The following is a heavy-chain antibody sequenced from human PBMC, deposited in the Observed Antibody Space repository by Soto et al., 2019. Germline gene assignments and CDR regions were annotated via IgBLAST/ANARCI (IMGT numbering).Heavy chain of an antibody. V-gene: IGHV1-46*01. D-gene: IGHD4-17*01. J-gene: IGHJ4*02. CDR2: INPSGGST. Sequence: GASVKVSCKASGYTFTSYYMRWVRQAPGQGLEWMGIINPSGGSTSYAQKFQGRVTMTRDTSTSTVYMELSSLRSEDTAVYYCATPVPRDYGGNSGVGMATLRIDYWGQGTLVTVSS. CDR1: GYTFTSYY. CDR3: ATPVPRDYGGNSGVGMATLRIDY.